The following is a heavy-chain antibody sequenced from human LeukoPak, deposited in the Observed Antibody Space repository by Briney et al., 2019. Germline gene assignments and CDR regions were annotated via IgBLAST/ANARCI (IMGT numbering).Heavy chain of an antibody. CDR1: GGSISSYY. CDR2: IYYSGST. CDR3: ARAPGNDYYPYYYMDV. Sequence: TASETLSLXCTVSGGSISSYYWSWIRQPPGKGLEWIGYIYYSGSTNYNPSLKSRVTISVDTSKNQFSLKVNSVTAADTAVYYCARAPGNDYYPYYYMDVWGKGTTVTVSS. V-gene: IGHV4-59*01. D-gene: IGHD4/OR15-4a*01. J-gene: IGHJ6*03.